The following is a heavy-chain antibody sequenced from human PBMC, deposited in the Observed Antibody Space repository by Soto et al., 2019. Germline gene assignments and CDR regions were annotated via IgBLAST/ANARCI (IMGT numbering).Heavy chain of an antibody. CDR2: VYNNGGT. J-gene: IGHJ3*02. CDR1: DGNISGDY. Sequence: PSVTQSLTWTVSDGNISGDYWSWIRKPHGKGLEWVGYVYNNGGTKYNPSLKSRVTISVDTSNNQFSLKLTSVTAADTAVYYCARGYYYDTSGYYSAFDIWGQGTMVTVSS. CDR3: ARGYYYDTSGYYSAFDI. V-gene: IGHV4-59*01. D-gene: IGHD3-22*01.